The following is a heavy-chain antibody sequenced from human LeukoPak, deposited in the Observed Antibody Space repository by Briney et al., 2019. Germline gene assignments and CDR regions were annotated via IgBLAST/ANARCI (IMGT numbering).Heavy chain of an antibody. CDR3: ARDPRRGFSPDAFDI. CDR2: ISSISGSTK. D-gene: IGHD3-10*01. V-gene: IGHV3-48*03. J-gene: IGHJ3*02. Sequence: QPGGPLRLSCAASGFGFTRYDMNWVRQAPGEGLEWVSYISSISGSTKHYADSVTGRFTIARDNAKNSLFLQMNNLRAEDTAVYYCARDPRRGFSPDAFDIWGQGTMVTVSS. CDR1: GFGFTRYD.